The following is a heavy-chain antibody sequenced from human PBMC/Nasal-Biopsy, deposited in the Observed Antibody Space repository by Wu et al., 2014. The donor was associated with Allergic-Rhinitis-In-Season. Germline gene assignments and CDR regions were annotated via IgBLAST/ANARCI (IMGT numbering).Heavy chain of an antibody. CDR1: GFTFSSYA. Sequence: LRLSCAASGFTFSSYAMSWVRQAPGKGLEWVAAISGSGAKTYHADSVKGRFIISRDNSKNTLYLQMNSLRAEDTAVYYCARDWVPPHLADYRFDYWGQGTLVTVSS. J-gene: IGHJ4*02. V-gene: IGHV3-23*01. D-gene: IGHD4-11*01. CDR2: ISGSGAKT. CDR3: ARDWVPPHLADYRFDY.